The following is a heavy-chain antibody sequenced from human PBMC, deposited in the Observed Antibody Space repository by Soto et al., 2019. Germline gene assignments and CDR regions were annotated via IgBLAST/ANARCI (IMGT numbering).Heavy chain of an antibody. CDR2: ISSSSSYI. CDR1: GFTFSSYS. V-gene: IGHV3-21*01. CDR3: ARMDGYYDSSGYYYEHWFDP. D-gene: IGHD3-22*01. Sequence: EVQLVESGGGLVKPGGSLRLSCAASGFTFSSYSMNWVRQAPGKGLEWVSSISSSSSYIYYADSVKGRFTISRDNAKNSLYLQMNSLRDEDTAVYYCARMDGYYDSSGYYYEHWFDPWCQGTLVTVSS. J-gene: IGHJ5*02.